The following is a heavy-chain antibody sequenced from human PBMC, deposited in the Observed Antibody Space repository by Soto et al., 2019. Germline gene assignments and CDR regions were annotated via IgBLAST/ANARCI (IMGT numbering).Heavy chain of an antibody. CDR3: ALVGSSGSYSTNWFAP. V-gene: IGHV4-30-2*01. Sequence: SETLSLTCAVSGGSVNSGGYSWSWIRQPPGKGLEWIGYIYHSGSTYYNPSLKSRVTISVDRSKNQFSLKLTSVTAADTAVYYCALVGSSGSYSTNWFAPWGQGTLVTVSS. D-gene: IGHD3-10*01. CDR2: IYHSGST. CDR1: GGSVNSGGYS. J-gene: IGHJ5*02.